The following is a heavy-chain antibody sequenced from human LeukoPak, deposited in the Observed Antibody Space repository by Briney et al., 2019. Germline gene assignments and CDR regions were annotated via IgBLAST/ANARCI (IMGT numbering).Heavy chain of an antibody. CDR3: ARESRVRGVIIEGTDY. CDR2: ISSSSSYI. J-gene: IGHJ4*02. V-gene: IGHV3-21*01. CDR1: GFTFSSYS. D-gene: IGHD3-10*01. Sequence: GGSLRLSCAASGFTFSSYSMNWVRQAPGKGLEWVSSISSSSSYIYYADSVKGRFTISRDNAKNSLYLQMNSLRAEDTAVYYCARESRVRGVIIEGTDYWGQGTLVTVSS.